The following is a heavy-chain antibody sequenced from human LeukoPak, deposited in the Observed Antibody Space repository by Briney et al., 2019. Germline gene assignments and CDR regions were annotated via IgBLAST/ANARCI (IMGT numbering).Heavy chain of an antibody. Sequence: GGSLRLSCVASGFTFSSYAMSWVRQAPGKGLEWVSGISASASSTVYADSVKGRFTISRDNSKNTLYLQMNSLRAEDTAVYYCATSQYYYGSGSNELDWFDPWGQGTLVTVSS. CDR3: ATSQYYYGSGSNELDWFDP. CDR2: ISASASST. CDR1: GFTFSSYA. D-gene: IGHD3-10*01. V-gene: IGHV3-23*01. J-gene: IGHJ5*02.